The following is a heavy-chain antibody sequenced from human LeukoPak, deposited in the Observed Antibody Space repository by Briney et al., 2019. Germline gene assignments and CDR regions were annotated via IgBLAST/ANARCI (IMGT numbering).Heavy chain of an antibody. CDR1: GGSISGTPYY. CDR2: IYYNGNT. J-gene: IGHJ4*02. Sequence: PSETLSLTCTVSGGSISGTPYYWTWIRQHPGKGLEWIGYIYYNGNTYYNPSLKSRVSISVDTSKNQFSLKLNSVTAADTAVYFCAREVNFGSGTLDHWGQGTLVTVSS. CDR3: AREVNFGSGTLDH. V-gene: IGHV4-31*03. D-gene: IGHD3-10*01.